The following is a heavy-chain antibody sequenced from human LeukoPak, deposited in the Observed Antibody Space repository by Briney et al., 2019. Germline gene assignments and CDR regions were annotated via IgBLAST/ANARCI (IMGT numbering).Heavy chain of an antibody. D-gene: IGHD2-2*01. J-gene: IGHJ4*02. V-gene: IGHV1-24*01. CDR2: FDPEDGET. CDR3: ARSGAYCSSTSCQYYFDY. CDR1: GYTLTELS. Sequence: ASVKVSCKVSGYTLTELSMHWVRQAPGKGLEWMGGFDPEDGETIYAQKFQGRVTITADKSTSTAYMELSSLRSEDTAVYYCARSGAYCSSTSCQYYFDYWGQGTLVTVSS.